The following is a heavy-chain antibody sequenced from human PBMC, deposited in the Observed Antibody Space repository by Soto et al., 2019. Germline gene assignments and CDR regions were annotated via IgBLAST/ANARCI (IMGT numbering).Heavy chain of an antibody. D-gene: IGHD3-16*02. CDR2: IYYSGST. J-gene: IGHJ5*02. CDR3: AREQADYDYVWGSYRYTPWFDP. Sequence: SETLSLTCTVSGGSISSYYWSWIRQPPGKGLEWIGYIYYSGSTNYNPSLKSRVTISVDTSKNQFSLKLSSVTAADTAVYYCAREQADYDYVWGSYRYTPWFDPWGQGTLVTVSS. CDR1: GGSISSYY. V-gene: IGHV4-59*01.